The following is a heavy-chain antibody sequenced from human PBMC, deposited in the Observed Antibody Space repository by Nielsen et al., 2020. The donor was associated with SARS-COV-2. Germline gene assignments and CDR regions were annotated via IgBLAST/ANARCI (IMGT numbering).Heavy chain of an antibody. Sequence: GESLKISCAASGFTFSSYAMSWVRQAPGKGLEWVSAISGSGGSTYYADSVKGRFTISRDNAKNSLYLQMNSLRAEDTAVYYCARVSVATMWIDYWGQGTLVTVPS. CDR3: ARVSVATMWIDY. CDR2: ISGSGGST. CDR1: GFTFSSYA. D-gene: IGHD5-12*01. V-gene: IGHV3-23*01. J-gene: IGHJ4*02.